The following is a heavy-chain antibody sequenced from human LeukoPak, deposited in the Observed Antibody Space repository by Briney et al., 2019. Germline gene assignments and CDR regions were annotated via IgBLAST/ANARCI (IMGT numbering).Heavy chain of an antibody. CDR1: EYSFTSYW. J-gene: IGHJ4*02. D-gene: IGHD5-18*01. CDR3: ARAREYSEEAYFDD. V-gene: IGHV5-51*01. CDR2: IYPDDSNI. Sequence: GESLKISCKGSEYSFTSYWIGWLRQMPGKGLEWMGIIYPDDSNIRYNPSFQGQVTMSADKSISTAYLQWSILKASTTAMYYRARAREYSEEAYFDDWGQGALVTVSS.